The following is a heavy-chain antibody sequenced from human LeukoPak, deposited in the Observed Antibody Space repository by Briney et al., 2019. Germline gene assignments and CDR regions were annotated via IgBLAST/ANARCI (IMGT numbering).Heavy chain of an antibody. Sequence: SETLSLTCAVSGGSISSSNWWSWVRQPPGKGLEWIGYIYYSGSTNYNPSLKSRVTISVDTSKNQFSLKLSSVTAADTAVYYCAREGKYYYDSSGAAAFDIWGQGTMVTVSS. CDR1: GGSISSSNW. D-gene: IGHD3-22*01. CDR3: AREGKYYYDSSGAAAFDI. CDR2: IYYSGST. J-gene: IGHJ3*02. V-gene: IGHV4-4*02.